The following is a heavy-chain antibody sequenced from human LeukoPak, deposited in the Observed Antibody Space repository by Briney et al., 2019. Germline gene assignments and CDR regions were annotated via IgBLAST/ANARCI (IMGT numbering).Heavy chain of an antibody. CDR3: ARKGSFGAFGI. J-gene: IGHJ3*02. D-gene: IGHD3-10*01. CDR2: IIPIFGTA. CDR1: GGTFSSYA. V-gene: IGHV1-69*05. Sequence: GASVKVSCKASGGTFSSYAVSWVRQAPGQGLEWMGGIIPIFGTANYAQKFQGRVTITTDESTSTAYMELSSLRSEDTAVYYCARKGSFGAFGIWGQGTMVTVSS.